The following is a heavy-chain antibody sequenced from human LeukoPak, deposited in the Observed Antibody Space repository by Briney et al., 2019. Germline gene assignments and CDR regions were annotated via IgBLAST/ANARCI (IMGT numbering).Heavy chain of an antibody. CDR2: VDSDGGST. CDR3: ARGPSGFCSD. D-gene: IGHD2-15*01. Sequence: GGSLRLSCAASGFTFSNSLMHWVRQAPGKGPVWVSRVDSDGGSTTYADSVKGRFTISRDNAKNTLYLQMNSLRAEDTAVYYCARGPSGFCSDWGQGTLVTVSS. J-gene: IGHJ4*02. CDR1: GFTFSNSL. V-gene: IGHV3-74*01.